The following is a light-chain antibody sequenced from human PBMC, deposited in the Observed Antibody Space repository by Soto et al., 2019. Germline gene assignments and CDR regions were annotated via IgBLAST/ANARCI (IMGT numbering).Light chain of an antibody. V-gene: IGKV3D-15*01. CDR3: HQRSNWPRT. Sequence: EIVMTQSPATLSVSPGERATLSCRTSQSLIGNLAWYQQSPGQAPRLLIYRASHRATGIPARFSGSGSGTDFTLTISSLEAEDFAVYYCHQRSNWPRTFGGGTKVDIK. J-gene: IGKJ4*01. CDR1: QSLIGN. CDR2: RAS.